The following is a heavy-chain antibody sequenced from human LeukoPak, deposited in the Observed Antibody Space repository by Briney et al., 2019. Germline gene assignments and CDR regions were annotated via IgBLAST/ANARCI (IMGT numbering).Heavy chain of an antibody. J-gene: IGHJ4*02. V-gene: IGHV3-53*01. CDR2: MYSHGLT. CDR1: GFSVSSTY. CDR3: VRDIGSYPPEK. D-gene: IGHD1-26*01. Sequence: GGSLRLSCAASGFSVSSTYMSWVRQAPGKGLEWVSLMYSHGLTSYGDPVRGRFTISRDTSKNTLHLQMNSLRAEDTAIYYCVRDIGSYPPEKWGQGTLVTVSS.